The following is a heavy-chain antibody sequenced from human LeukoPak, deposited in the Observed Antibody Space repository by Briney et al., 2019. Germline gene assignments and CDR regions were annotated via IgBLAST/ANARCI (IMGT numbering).Heavy chain of an antibody. CDR1: GFTFSTYA. CDR3: ATWVFLGESGYYDY. J-gene: IGHJ4*02. V-gene: IGHV3-23*01. CDR2: ITRSGGT. D-gene: IGHD3-10*01. Sequence: PGGSLRPSCAASGFTFSTYAVTWVRQAPGKGLEWVSIITRSGGTYYADSVKGRFTISRDNSKNTLYLQMNSLRAEDTAVYYCATWVFLGESGYYDYWGQGTLVTVSS.